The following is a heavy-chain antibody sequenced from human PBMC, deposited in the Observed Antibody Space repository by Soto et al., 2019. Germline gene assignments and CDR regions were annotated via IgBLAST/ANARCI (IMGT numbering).Heavy chain of an antibody. V-gene: IGHV4-30-4*08. J-gene: IGHJ4*02. CDR3: ARRARSGYDRFYRYYFDY. CDR2: IYNSGST. Sequence: PSETLSLTCTVSGGSISSGDYYWNWIRQHPGKGLEWIGYIYNSGSTNYNPSLKSRVTISVDTSKNQFSLKLSSVTAADTAVYYCARRARSGYDRFYRYYFDYWGQGTLVIVSS. CDR1: GGSISSGDYY. D-gene: IGHD5-12*01.